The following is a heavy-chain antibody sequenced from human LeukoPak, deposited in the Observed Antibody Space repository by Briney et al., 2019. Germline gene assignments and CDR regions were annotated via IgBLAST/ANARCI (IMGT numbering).Heavy chain of an antibody. D-gene: IGHD6-13*01. CDR1: GFTFSSYS. Sequence: GGSLRLSCAASGFTFSSYSMNWVRQAPGRGLEWVSYISSSSSTIYYADSVKGRFTISRDNAKNSLYLQMNSLRAEDTAVYYCAREQGYSSSRRGPLDYWGQGTLVTVSS. J-gene: IGHJ4*02. CDR2: ISSSSSTI. V-gene: IGHV3-48*01. CDR3: AREQGYSSSRRGPLDY.